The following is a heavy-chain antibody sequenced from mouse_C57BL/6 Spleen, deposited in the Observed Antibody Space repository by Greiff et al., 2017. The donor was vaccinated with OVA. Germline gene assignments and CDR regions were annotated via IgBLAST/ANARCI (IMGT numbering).Heavy chain of an antibody. D-gene: IGHD2-1*01. CDR2: IRSKSNNYAT. CDR3: VYGNYGEDYFDY. CDR1: GFSFNTYA. J-gene: IGHJ2*01. V-gene: IGHV10-1*01. Sequence: EVKLVESGGGLVQPKGSLKLSCAASGFSFNTYAMNWVRQAPGKGLEWVARIRSKSNNYATYYADSVKDRFTISRDDSESMLYLQMNNVKTEDTAMYYCVYGNYGEDYFDYWGQGTTLTVSS.